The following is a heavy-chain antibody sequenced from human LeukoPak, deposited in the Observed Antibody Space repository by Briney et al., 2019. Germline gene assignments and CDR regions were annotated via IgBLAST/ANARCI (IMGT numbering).Heavy chain of an antibody. CDR2: ISAYNGNI. J-gene: IGHJ1*01. Sequence: ASVKVSCKASGYTFTSYGISWVRQAPGQGLEWMGWISAYNGNINYAQKLQGRVTMTTDTSTSTAYMELRSLRSDDTAVYYCARVPRQWLVRSGYFQHWGQGTLVTVSS. V-gene: IGHV1-18*01. D-gene: IGHD6-19*01. CDR3: ARVPRQWLVRSGYFQH. CDR1: GYTFTSYG.